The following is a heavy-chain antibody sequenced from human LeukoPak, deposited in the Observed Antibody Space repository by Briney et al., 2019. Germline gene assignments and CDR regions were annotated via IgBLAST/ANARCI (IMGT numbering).Heavy chain of an antibody. V-gene: IGHV3-30-3*01. J-gene: IGHJ6*02. CDR3: ARDRNYYGSRYFGMDV. Sequence: GGSLRLSCAASGFTFSSYAVHWVRQAPGKGLKWVALISYDGSNKYYEDSVKGRFTISRDNSKNTLYLQMNSLRAEDTAVYYCARDRNYYGSRYFGMDVWGQGTTVTVSS. CDR1: GFTFSSYA. CDR2: ISYDGSNK. D-gene: IGHD3-10*01.